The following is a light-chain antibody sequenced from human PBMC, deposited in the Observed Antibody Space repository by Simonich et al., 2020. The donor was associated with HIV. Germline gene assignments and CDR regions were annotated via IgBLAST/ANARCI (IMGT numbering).Light chain of an antibody. V-gene: IGKV4-1*01. Sequence: DIVMTQSPDSLAVSLGEWATINCKSSRSVLYSSNNKNYLALYQQKPGQPPKLLIYWASTRESGVPARFSASGSGTDFTLTISSLQAEDVAFYYCQQYYSTPPTFGQGTKVEIK. CDR2: WAS. CDR1: RSVLYSSNNKNY. J-gene: IGKJ1*01. CDR3: QQYYSTPPT.